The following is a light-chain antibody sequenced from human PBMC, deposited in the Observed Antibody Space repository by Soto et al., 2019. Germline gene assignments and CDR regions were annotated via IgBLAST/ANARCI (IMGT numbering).Light chain of an antibody. Sequence: DREMTQSPSSLSAAVGDRVTITCRSSQNINNYLNWYQQKSGEAPKLLIYTASSLQSGVPARVSGTGSATEFILTISSLQPEDFATYYCQQSYSVPLTFGGGTKVDIK. J-gene: IGKJ4*01. CDR2: TAS. CDR3: QQSYSVPLT. V-gene: IGKV1-39*01. CDR1: QNINNY.